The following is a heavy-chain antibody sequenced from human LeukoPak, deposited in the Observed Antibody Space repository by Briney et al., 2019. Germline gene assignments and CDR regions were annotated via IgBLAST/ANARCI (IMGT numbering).Heavy chain of an antibody. CDR1: GFTFSSYA. D-gene: IGHD5-18*01. J-gene: IGHJ5*02. V-gene: IGHV3-30-3*01. CDR2: ISYDGSNK. Sequence: GGSLRLSCAASGFTFSSYAMHRVRQAPGKGLEWVAVISYDGSNKYYADSVKGRFTISRDNSKNTLYLQMNSLRAEDTAVYYCARKRGYSYGDNWFDPWGQGTLVTVSS. CDR3: ARKRGYSYGDNWFDP.